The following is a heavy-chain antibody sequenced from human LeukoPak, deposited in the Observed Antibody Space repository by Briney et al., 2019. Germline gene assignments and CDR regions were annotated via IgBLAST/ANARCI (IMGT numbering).Heavy chain of an antibody. CDR3: ACQDIVATIEGSFGY. CDR1: GGSLSSGGNY. Sequence: SQTLSLTCTVSGGSLSSGGNYWSWIRQPPGKGLEWIGYIYHSGSTYYNPSLKSRVTISVDRSKNQFSLKLSSVTAADTAVYYCACQDIVATIEGSFGYWGQGTLVTVSS. V-gene: IGHV4-30-2*01. CDR2: IYHSGST. D-gene: IGHD5-12*01. J-gene: IGHJ4*02.